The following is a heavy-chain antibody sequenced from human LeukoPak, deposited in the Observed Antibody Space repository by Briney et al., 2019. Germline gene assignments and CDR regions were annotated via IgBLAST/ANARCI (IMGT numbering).Heavy chain of an antibody. J-gene: IGHJ4*02. CDR2: IRNDGGET. CDR3: SGVRASFDY. D-gene: IGHD3-10*01. Sequence: PGGSLRLSCVGSGFTFSDHWMHWVRQAPGKGLVWVSRIRNDGGETNYADSVKGRFTISRDNAKNTLFLQMNSLRAEDTAVYYCSGVRASFDYWGQGTLVTVAS. V-gene: IGHV3-74*01. CDR1: GFTFSDHW.